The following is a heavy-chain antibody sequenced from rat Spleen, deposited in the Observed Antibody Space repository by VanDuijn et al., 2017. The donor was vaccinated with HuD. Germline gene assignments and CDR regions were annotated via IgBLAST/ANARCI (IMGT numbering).Heavy chain of an antibody. CDR3: TGEWYYGSSTY. CDR1: GFSLTRNH. CDR2: MSSGGNT. D-gene: IGHD1-7*01. V-gene: IGHV2S12*01. J-gene: IGHJ3*01. Sequence: QVQLKESGPGLVQPSQTLALTCTVAGFSLTRNHVSWVRQPPGKGLEWIAAMSSGGNTSFNSALKSRLSISRDASKSQVFLKMNSLQTEDTVMYFCTGEWYYGSSTYWGQGTLVTVSS.